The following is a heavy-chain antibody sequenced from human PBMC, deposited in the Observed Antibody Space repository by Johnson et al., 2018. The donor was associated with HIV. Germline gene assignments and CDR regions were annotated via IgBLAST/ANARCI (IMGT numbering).Heavy chain of an antibody. D-gene: IGHD3-10*01. V-gene: IGHV3-73*01. J-gene: IGHJ3*01. Sequence: VQLVESGGGLVQPGGSLKLSCAASGFTFSGSAIHWVRQASGKGLEWVGRIRSKGYNYATAYAASVKGRFTISRDDSKNTLYLQMNSLRSEDTSVYYCAKNWGSYGSEIDVWGQGTMVTVSS. CDR2: IRSKGYNYAT. CDR1: GFTFSGSA. CDR3: AKNWGSYGSEIDV.